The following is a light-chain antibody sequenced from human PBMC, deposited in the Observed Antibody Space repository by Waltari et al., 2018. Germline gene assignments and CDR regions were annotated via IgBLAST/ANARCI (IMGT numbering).Light chain of an antibody. CDR2: TNN. CDR1: TPHTGINP. CDR3: AAWDDSLNGWV. J-gene: IGLJ3*02. V-gene: IGLV1-44*01. Sequence: QSVLTQPPSASGTPGQGVTIPLSGSTPHTGINPVTRYQQLPGTAPKLLLYTNNQRPSGVPDRFSGSKSGTSASLAISGLQSEDDADYYCAAWDDSLNGWVFGGGTKLTVL.